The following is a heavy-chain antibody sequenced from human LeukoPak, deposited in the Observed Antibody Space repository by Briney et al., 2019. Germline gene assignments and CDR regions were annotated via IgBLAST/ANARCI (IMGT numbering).Heavy chain of an antibody. D-gene: IGHD1-26*01. V-gene: IGHV5-51*01. CDR3: TRLSYFEVTLYFDY. J-gene: IGHJ4*02. Sequence: GESLKISCEASGYTFTNDWIGWVRQVPGKGLEWMGIVHPGHSTTTYSPSFEGQVTISADGSVNIAYLQRRSLKDSDTAIYYCTRLSYFEVTLYFDYWGQGTLVTVSS. CDR1: GYTFTNDW. CDR2: VHPGHSTT.